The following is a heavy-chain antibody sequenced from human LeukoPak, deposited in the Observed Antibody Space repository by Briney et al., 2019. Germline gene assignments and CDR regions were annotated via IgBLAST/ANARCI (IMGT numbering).Heavy chain of an antibody. CDR3: AKVGRSSTSREVYYYYYYGMDV. D-gene: IGHD2-2*01. V-gene: IGHV3-43*02. J-gene: IGHJ6*02. CDR2: ISGDGGST. Sequence: GGSLRLSCAASGFTFDDYAMHWVRQAPGKGLEWVSLISGDGGSTYYADSVKGRFTISRDISKNSLYLQMNSLRTEDTALYYCAKVGRSSTSREVYYYYYYGMDVWGQGTTVTVSS. CDR1: GFTFDDYA.